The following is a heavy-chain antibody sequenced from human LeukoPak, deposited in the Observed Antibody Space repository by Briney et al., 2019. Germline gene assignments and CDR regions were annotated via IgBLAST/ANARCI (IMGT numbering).Heavy chain of an antibody. V-gene: IGHV4-61*01. J-gene: IGHJ4*02. Sequence: SETLSLTCTVSGGSVSSGSYYWSWIRQPPGKGLEWIGSIYHSGTTHYNPSLKSRVTISVDTSKNQFSLKLSSVTAADTAVYYCARSQRYYYDSSGYQIPHFDYWGQGTLVTVSS. CDR2: IYHSGTT. CDR3: ARSQRYYYDSSGYQIPHFDY. CDR1: GGSVSSGSYY. D-gene: IGHD3-22*01.